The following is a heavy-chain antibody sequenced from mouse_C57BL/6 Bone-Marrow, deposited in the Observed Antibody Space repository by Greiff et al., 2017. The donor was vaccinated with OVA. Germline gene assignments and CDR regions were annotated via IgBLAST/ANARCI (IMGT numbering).Heavy chain of an antibody. V-gene: IGHV1-42*01. CDR2: INPSTGGT. Sequence: VQLQQSGPELVKPGASVKISCKASGYSFTGYYMNWVKQSPEKSLEWIGEINPSTGGTTYNQKFKAKATLTVDKSSSTAYMQLKCLTSEDSAVYYCAREVYAMDYWGQGTSVTVSS. CDR3: AREVYAMDY. J-gene: IGHJ4*01. CDR1: GYSFTGYY.